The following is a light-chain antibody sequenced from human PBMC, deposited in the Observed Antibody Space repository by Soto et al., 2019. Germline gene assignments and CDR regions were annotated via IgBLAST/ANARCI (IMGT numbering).Light chain of an antibody. V-gene: IGKV1-39*01. Sequence: DIQMTQSPSSLSASVGDRVTITCRASQSISSDSNWYKQKPGKAPKLLIYAASSLHSGVPSRFSGSGSGTDFTLTISSLQPEDFAAYYCQQSYSTPRFGPGTKVDIK. J-gene: IGKJ3*01. CDR3: QQSYSTPR. CDR1: QSISSD. CDR2: AAS.